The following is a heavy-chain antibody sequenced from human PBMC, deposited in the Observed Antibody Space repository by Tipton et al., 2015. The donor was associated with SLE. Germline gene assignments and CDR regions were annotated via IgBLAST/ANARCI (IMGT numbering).Heavy chain of an antibody. CDR2: IYYSGRT. D-gene: IGHD3-16*01. V-gene: IGHV4-39*07. J-gene: IGHJ4*02. Sequence: WIRQPPGKGLEWIGSIYYSGRTYYNPSLKSRVTISLDPPKNQFSLKLTSVTAADTAMYYCARDGGHTYLLGSFDYWGQGTPVNVS. CDR3: ARDGGHTYLLGSFDY.